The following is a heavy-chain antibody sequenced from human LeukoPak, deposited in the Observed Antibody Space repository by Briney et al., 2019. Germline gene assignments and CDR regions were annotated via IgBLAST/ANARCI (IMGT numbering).Heavy chain of an antibody. D-gene: IGHD2-8*01. V-gene: IGHV3-7*01. Sequence: GSLRLSCAASGFTFNSYSMNWVRQAPGKGLEWVASIRQDGNEKYYVDSVKGRFTISRDNTYYSLYLQMNTLRAEDTAVYYCARDGVAPGLYFDYWGQGNLVTVSS. J-gene: IGHJ4*02. CDR3: ARDGVAPGLYFDY. CDR2: IRQDGNEK. CDR1: GFTFNSYS.